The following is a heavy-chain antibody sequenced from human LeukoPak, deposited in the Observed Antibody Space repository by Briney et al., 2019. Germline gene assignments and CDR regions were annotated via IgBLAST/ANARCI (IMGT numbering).Heavy chain of an antibody. V-gene: IGHV4-34*01. Sequence: KPSETLSLTCAVYGGSFSGYYWSWIRQPPGKGLEWIGEINHSGSTNYNPSLKSRVTISVDTSKNQFSLKLSSVTAADTAVYYCAGWDYDSSGYSDGGWGQGTLVTVSS. J-gene: IGHJ4*02. D-gene: IGHD3-22*01. CDR2: INHSGST. CDR3: AGWDYDSSGYSDGG. CDR1: GGSFSGYY.